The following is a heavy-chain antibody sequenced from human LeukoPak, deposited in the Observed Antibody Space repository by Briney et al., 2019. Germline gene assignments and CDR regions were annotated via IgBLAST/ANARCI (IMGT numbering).Heavy chain of an antibody. D-gene: IGHD6-13*01. J-gene: IGHJ4*02. CDR1: GGSISSSSYY. CDR3: ARDLGIAAAAQGRYFDY. V-gene: IGHV4-39*07. Sequence: SETLSLTCTVSGGSISSSSYYWGWIRQPPGKGLEWIGSIYYSGSTYYNPSLKSRVTISVDTSKNQFSLKLSSVTAADTAVYYCARDLGIAAAAQGRYFDYWGQGTLVTVSS. CDR2: IYYSGST.